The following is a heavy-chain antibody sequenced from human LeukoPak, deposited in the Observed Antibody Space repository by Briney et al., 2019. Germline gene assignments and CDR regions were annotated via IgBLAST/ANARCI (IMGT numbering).Heavy chain of an antibody. CDR3: ARHSFPGTYTPNNGFAP. V-gene: IGHV4-39*01. CDR1: GFTFSSYA. J-gene: IGHJ5*02. CDR2: VFYSGSY. D-gene: IGHD3-10*01. Sequence: GSLRLSCAASGFTFSSYAMSWVRQTPGKGLEWIGSVFYSGSYYSNPSLESRLTISVDTSKNHFSLKLTSLTAPDTAIYYCARHSFPGTYTPNNGFAPWGQGTLVTVSS.